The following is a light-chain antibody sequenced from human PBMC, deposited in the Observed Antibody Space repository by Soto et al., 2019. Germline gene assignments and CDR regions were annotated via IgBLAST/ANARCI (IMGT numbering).Light chain of an antibody. V-gene: IGLV1-47*01. CDR3: AAWDDSLSGVV. Sequence: QSVLTQPPSASGTPGQRVTISCSGSTSNLGSNFIYWYQQLPGAAPKLLISRNNQRPSGVPDRFSGSKSGTSASLAISGLRYEDEADYHCAAWDDSLSGVVFGGGTKVTVL. CDR1: TSNLGSNF. CDR2: RNN. J-gene: IGLJ3*02.